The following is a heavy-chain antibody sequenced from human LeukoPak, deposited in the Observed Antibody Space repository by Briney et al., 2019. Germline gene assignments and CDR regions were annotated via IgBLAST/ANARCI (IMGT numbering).Heavy chain of an antibody. CDR1: GYTFTSYD. CDR2: MNPNSGNT. Sequence: ASVKVSCKASGYTFTSYDINWVRQATGQGLEWMGWMNPNSGNTGYAQKFQGRVTMTRNTSISTACMELSSLRSEDTAVYYCARGNYDYIWGSYRYTGLRYWGQGTLVTVSS. J-gene: IGHJ4*02. V-gene: IGHV1-8*01. CDR3: ARGNYDYIWGSYRYTGLRY. D-gene: IGHD3-16*02.